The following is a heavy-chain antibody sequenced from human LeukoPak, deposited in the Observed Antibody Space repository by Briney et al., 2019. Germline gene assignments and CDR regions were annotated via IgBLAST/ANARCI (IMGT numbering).Heavy chain of an antibody. Sequence: PGGSLRLSCAASGFTFSSYSMNWVRQAPGKGLEWVSSISSSSSYIYYADSVKGRFTISRDNSKNTLYLQMNSLRAEDTAVYYCARGAAPDIAARPLDYWGQGTLVTVSS. CDR3: ARGAAPDIAARPLDY. J-gene: IGHJ4*02. CDR2: ISSSSSYI. CDR1: GFTFSSYS. D-gene: IGHD6-6*01. V-gene: IGHV3-21*01.